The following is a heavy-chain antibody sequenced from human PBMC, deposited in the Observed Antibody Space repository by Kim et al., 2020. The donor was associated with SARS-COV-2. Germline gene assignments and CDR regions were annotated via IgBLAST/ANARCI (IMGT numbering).Heavy chain of an antibody. CDR1: GGSISSYY. D-gene: IGHD3-16*01. CDR2: IYYSGST. CDR3: ARSGLPLAWYFDR. Sequence: SETLSLTCTVSGGSISSYYWSWIRQPPGKGLEWIGYIYYSGSTNYNPSLKSRVTISVDTSKNQFSLKLSSVTAADTAVYYCARSGLPLAWYFDRWGRGTLVTVSS. V-gene: IGHV4-59*08. J-gene: IGHJ2*01.